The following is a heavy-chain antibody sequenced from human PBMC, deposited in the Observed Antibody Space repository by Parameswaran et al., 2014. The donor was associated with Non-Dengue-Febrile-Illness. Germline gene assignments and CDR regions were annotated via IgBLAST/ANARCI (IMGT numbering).Heavy chain of an antibody. V-gene: IGHV4-34*01. Sequence: PGKGLEWIGEINYSGSTNYNPSLKSRVTISVDTSKNQFSLKLSSVTAADTAVYYCARDNDSSGYSDYWGQGTLVTVSS. D-gene: IGHD3-22*01. CDR2: INYSGST. CDR3: ARDNDSSGYSDY. J-gene: IGHJ4*02.